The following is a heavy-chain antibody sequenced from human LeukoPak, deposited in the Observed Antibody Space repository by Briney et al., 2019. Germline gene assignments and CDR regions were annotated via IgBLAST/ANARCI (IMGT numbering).Heavy chain of an antibody. CDR3: AKDRGSIAGELVDY. D-gene: IGHD6-13*01. CDR1: GFTFDDYA. CDR2: ISWNSGSI. V-gene: IGHV3-9*01. J-gene: IGHJ4*02. Sequence: PGGSLRLSCAASGFTFDDYAMHWVRQAPGKGLEWVSGISWNSGSIGYADSVKGRFTISRDNAKNSLYLQMNSLRAEDTALYYCAKDRGSIAGELVDYWGQGTLVTVSS.